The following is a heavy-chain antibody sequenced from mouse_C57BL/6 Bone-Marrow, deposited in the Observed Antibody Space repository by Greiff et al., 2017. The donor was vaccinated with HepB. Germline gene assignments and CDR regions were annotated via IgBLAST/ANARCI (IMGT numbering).Heavy chain of an antibody. CDR2: ISDGGSYT. CDR1: GFTFSSYA. V-gene: IGHV5-4*01. J-gene: IGHJ2*01. CDR3: ARSPTDY. D-gene: IGHD2-10*01. Sequence: EVHLVESGGGLVKPGGSLKLSCAASGFTFSSYAMSWVRQTPEKRLEWVATISDGGSYTYYPDNVKGRFTISRDNAKNNLYLQMSHLKSEDTAMYYCARSPTDYWGQGTTLTVSS.